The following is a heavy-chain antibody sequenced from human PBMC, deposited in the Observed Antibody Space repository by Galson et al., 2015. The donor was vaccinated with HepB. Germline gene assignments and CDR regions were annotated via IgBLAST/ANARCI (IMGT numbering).Heavy chain of an antibody. CDR2: ISYDGSKK. D-gene: IGHD3-22*01. V-gene: IGHV3-30*18. CDR1: GFTFSNYG. Sequence: SLRLSCAASGFTFSNYGMHWVRQAPGKGLEWVAVISYDGSKKYFADSVKGRFTISRDNSKNTLYLQMNSLRAEDTAVYYCAKVQTPSRWLLKARSEWDAFDIWGRGTMVTVSS. CDR3: AKVQTPSRWLLKARSEWDAFDI. J-gene: IGHJ3*02.